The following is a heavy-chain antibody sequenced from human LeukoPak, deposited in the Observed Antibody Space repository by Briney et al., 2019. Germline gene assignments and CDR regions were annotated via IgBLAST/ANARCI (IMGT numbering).Heavy chain of an antibody. D-gene: IGHD3/OR15-3a*01. J-gene: IGHJ4*02. CDR1: GGTFSSYA. CDR2: IIPIFGTA. CDR3: ARVLDDSPTEYYFDY. V-gene: IGHV1-69*01. Sequence: GASVKVSCKASGGTFSSYAISWARQAPGQGLEWMGGIIPIFGTANYAQKFQGRVTITADESTSTAYMELSSLRSEDAAVYYCARVLDDSPTEYYFDYWGQGTLVTVSS.